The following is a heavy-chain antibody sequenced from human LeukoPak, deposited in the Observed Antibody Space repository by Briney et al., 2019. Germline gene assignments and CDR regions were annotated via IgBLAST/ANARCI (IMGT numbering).Heavy chain of an antibody. V-gene: IGHV3-23*01. CDR2: ISGSGGST. Sequence: PGGSLRISCAASGFTFSSYAMSWVRQAPGKGLEWVSAISGSGGSTYYADSVKGRFTISRDNSKNTLYLQMNSLRAEDTAVYYCAKDVGKWESLHFFDYWGQGTLVTVSS. CDR3: AKDVGKWESLHFFDY. CDR1: GFTFSSYA. D-gene: IGHD1-26*01. J-gene: IGHJ4*02.